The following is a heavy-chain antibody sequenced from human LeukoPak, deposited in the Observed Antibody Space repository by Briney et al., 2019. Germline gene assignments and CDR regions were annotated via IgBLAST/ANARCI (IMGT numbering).Heavy chain of an antibody. J-gene: IGHJ3*02. D-gene: IGHD2-15*01. Sequence: GGSLRLSCAASGFTFSSYGMHWVRQAPGKGLEWVAVIWYDGSNKYYADSVKGRFTISRDNSKNTLYLQMNSLRAEDTAVYYCARQSPTYCSGGSCRPDAFDIWGQGTMVTVSS. CDR3: ARQSPTYCSGGSCRPDAFDI. V-gene: IGHV3-33*01. CDR2: IWYDGSNK. CDR1: GFTFSSYG.